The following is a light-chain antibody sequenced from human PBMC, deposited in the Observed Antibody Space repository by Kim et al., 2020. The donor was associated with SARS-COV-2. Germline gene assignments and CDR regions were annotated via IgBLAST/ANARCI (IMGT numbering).Light chain of an antibody. V-gene: IGLV2-14*01. CDR1: SSDVGGYNY. CDR3: SSYTSSSTVV. J-gene: IGLJ2*01. CDR2: DVS. Sequence: QSALTQPASVSGSPGRSITISCTGTSSDVGGYNYVSWYQQHPGKAPKLMIYDVSKRPSGVSNRFSGSKSGNTASLTISGLQAEDEADYYCSSYTSSSTVVFGGGTKVTV.